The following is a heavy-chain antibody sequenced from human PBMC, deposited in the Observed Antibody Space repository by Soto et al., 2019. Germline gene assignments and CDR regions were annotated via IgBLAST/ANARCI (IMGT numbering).Heavy chain of an antibody. J-gene: IGHJ4*02. D-gene: IGHD3-3*01. CDR2: ISSSSNTI. V-gene: IGHV3-48*02. Sequence: EVQLVESGGGLGQPGGSLRLSCVVSGFTFSTSSMNWVRQAPGKGLEWVSYISSSSNTIYADSVKGRFTISRDNAKNSLYLQRNRLRDEDTAVYYCARVIWSGYLTSDYWGQGTLVTVSS. CDR3: ARVIWSGYLTSDY. CDR1: GFTFSTSS.